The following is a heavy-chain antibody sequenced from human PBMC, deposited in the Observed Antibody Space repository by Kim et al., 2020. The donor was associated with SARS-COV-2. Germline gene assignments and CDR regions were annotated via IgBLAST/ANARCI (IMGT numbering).Heavy chain of an antibody. V-gene: IGHV1-18*01. CDR1: GYTFTYYA. CDR2: ISSDNGDT. Sequence: ASVKVSCKASGYTFTYYAISWARQAPGQGLEWLGWISSDNGDTQYAQNVQGRVTMTVDTSTSTAYMEVGSLRADDTAIYFCAGAFEFGDTHKNWFDLWGQGTLLTVPS. CDR3: AGAFEFGDTHKNWFDL. J-gene: IGHJ5*02. D-gene: IGHD3-10*01.